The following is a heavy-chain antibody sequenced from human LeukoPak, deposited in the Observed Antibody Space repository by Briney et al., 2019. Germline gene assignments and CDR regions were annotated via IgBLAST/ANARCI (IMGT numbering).Heavy chain of an antibody. CDR3: VKDGSGSYYTYYFDY. J-gene: IGHJ4*01. CDR1: GFTFSRYA. V-gene: IGHV3-64D*06. CDR2: ISSNGGST. Sequence: GGSLRLSCSASGFTFSRYAMHWVRQAPGKGLEYVSAISSNGGSTYYADSVKGRFTISRDNSKNTLYLQMSSLRAEDTAVYYCVKDGSGSYYTYYFDYWGQEPWSPSPQ. D-gene: IGHD3-10*01.